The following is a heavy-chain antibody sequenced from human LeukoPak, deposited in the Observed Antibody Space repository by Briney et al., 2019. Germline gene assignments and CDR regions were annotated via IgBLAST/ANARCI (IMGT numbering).Heavy chain of an antibody. J-gene: IGHJ4*02. Sequence: SETLSLTCTVSGGSISSFHWSWIRQPAGKGREWIGRIYTTGSTNYNPFLERRVTTSVDTSKNQFPLKLSSVAAADTAVYYCARDTEVGATDYWGQGTLVTVSS. D-gene: IGHD1-26*01. CDR3: ARDTEVGATDY. CDR1: GGSISSFH. CDR2: IYTTGST. V-gene: IGHV4-4*07.